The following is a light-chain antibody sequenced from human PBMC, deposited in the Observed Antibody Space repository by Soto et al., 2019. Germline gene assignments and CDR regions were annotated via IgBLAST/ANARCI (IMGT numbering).Light chain of an antibody. CDR3: HQYGSSPSYT. CDR2: GAS. V-gene: IGKV3-20*01. J-gene: IGKJ2*01. Sequence: PGARAALSWRASQSGSSSTYLAWYQQKPGQTPRVLIYGASSRATGIPDRFCSSGSGTDFTLIISRLEPEDFAVYYCHQYGSSPSYTFGQGTKLEIK. CDR1: QSGSSSTY.